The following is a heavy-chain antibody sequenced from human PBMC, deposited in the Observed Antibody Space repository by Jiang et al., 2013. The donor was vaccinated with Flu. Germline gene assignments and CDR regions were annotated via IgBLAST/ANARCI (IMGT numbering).Heavy chain of an antibody. CDR1: GGSISSSNW. Sequence: AVSGGSISSSNWWSWVRQPPGKGLEWIGEIYHSGSTNYNPSLKSRVTISLDKSKNQFSLNLRSVTAADTAVYFCAREGGEHQLASDYWGQGTLVTVSS. D-gene: IGHD6-13*01. V-gene: IGHV4-4*01. J-gene: IGHJ4*02. CDR2: IYHSGST. CDR3: AREGGEHQLASDY.